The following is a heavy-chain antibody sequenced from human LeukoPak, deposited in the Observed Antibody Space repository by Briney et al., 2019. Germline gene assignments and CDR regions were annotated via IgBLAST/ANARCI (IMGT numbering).Heavy chain of an antibody. CDR3: ARALYDYSAYYYYYYMDV. Sequence: SETLSLTCTVSGGSISSYYWSWIRQPPGKGLEWIGSVYYSGSTYYNLSLKSRVTISVDTSKNQFSLKLTSVTAADTAVFYCARALYDYSAYYYYYYMDVWGKGTTVTVSS. CDR2: VYYSGST. CDR1: GGSISSYY. V-gene: IGHV4-59*12. J-gene: IGHJ6*03. D-gene: IGHD4-11*01.